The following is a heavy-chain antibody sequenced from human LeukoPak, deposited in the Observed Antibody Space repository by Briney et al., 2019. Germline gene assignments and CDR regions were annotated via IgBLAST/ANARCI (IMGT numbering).Heavy chain of an antibody. Sequence: SETLSLTCTVSGGSVSSGSYYWSWIRQPPGKGLEWIGYIYYSGSTNYNPSLKSRVTISVDTSKNQFSLKLSSVTAADTAVYYCARVYDSSGFEYFQHWGQGTLVTVSS. J-gene: IGHJ1*01. CDR1: GGSVSSGSYY. CDR3: ARVYDSSGFEYFQH. D-gene: IGHD3-22*01. V-gene: IGHV4-61*01. CDR2: IYYSGST.